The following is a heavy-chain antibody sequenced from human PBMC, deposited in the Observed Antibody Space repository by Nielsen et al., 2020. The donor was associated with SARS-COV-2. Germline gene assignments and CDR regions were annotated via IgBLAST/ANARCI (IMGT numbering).Heavy chain of an antibody. Sequence: GGSLRLSCAASGFTFSSYAMSWVRQAPGKGLEWVSAISGSGGSTYYADSVKGRFTISRDNSKNTLYLQMNSLRAEDTAVYYCAKARQELRFFFEAPGGMDVWGQGTTVTVSS. CDR2: ISGSGGST. CDR1: GFTFSSYA. V-gene: IGHV3-23*01. J-gene: IGHJ6*02. CDR3: AKARQELRFFFEAPGGMDV. D-gene: IGHD3-3*01.